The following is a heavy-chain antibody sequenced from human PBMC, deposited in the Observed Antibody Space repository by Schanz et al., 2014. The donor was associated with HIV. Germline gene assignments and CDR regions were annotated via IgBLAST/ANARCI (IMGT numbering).Heavy chain of an antibody. V-gene: IGHV1-2*02. CDR3: AREKVGIMADYTPNGIDY. D-gene: IGHD3-3*01. Sequence: QVQLVLSGAEVKRPGASVKVSCKASGYTFTSYVITWVRQAPGQGLEWMGWINTNNSGTNYAQKFQGRVTMTRDTTTTTSSMKLSILPSNDTSMYYSAREKVGIMADYTPNGIDYWGQGTTVTVSS. CDR1: GYTFTSYV. CDR2: INTNNSGT. J-gene: IGHJ4*02.